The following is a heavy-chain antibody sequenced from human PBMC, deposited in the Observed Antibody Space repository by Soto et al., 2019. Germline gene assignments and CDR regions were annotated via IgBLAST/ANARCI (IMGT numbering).Heavy chain of an antibody. Sequence: QVQLVQSGAEVKKPGASVKVSCKASGYTFTSYDINWVRQATGQGLEWMGWMNPNSGNTGYAQKFQGRVTMTRNTSISTAYMGLSSRRSEDTAGYYWARWPDGYYYYGMGVWGQGTTVTVSS. V-gene: IGHV1-8*01. J-gene: IGHJ6*02. CDR1: GYTFTSYD. CDR3: ARWPDGYYYYGMGV. CDR2: MNPNSGNT.